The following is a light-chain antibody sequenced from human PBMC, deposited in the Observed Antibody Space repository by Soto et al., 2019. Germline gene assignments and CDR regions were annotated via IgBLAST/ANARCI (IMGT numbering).Light chain of an antibody. CDR3: AAWDDSLSGWV. J-gene: IGLJ3*02. Sequence: QPVLTQPPSASGTPGPRVTISCSGSSSNIGTNFVYWYHQLPGTAPKLLIYRNNQRPSGVPDRFSGSKSGTSASLAISGLRSEDEADYYCAAWDDSLSGWVFGGGTKLTVL. CDR2: RNN. CDR1: SSNIGTNF. V-gene: IGLV1-47*01.